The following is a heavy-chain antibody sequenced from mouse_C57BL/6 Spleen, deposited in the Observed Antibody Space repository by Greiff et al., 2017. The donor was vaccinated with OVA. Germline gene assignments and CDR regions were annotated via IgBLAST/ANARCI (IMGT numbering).Heavy chain of an antibody. CDR2: FHPYNDDT. D-gene: IGHD2-5*01. CDR3: ARTYSNYGAWFAY. J-gene: IGHJ3*01. Sequence: VQLQESGAELVKPGASVKMSCKASGYTFTTYPIEWMKQNHGKSLEWIGNFHPYNDDTKYNEKFKGKATLTVEKSSSTVYLELSRLTSDDSAVYYCARTYSNYGAWFAYWGQGTLVTVSA. V-gene: IGHV1-47*01. CDR1: GYTFTTYP.